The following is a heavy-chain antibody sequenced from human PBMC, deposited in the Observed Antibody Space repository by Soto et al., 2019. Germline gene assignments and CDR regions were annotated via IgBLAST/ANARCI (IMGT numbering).Heavy chain of an antibody. V-gene: IGHV5-51*01. J-gene: IGHJ4*02. Sequence: ELQLVQSGAEVKKPGESLKISCKGSGYNFANCWIGWVRQMPGKGLEWMGIIYPGNSDTRYSPSFQGQVTISADTSISTAYLEWSSLKASDTAIYYCARHVYYDVLKKNYWGQGTLVTVSS. CDR1: GYNFANCW. D-gene: IGHD3-9*01. CDR3: ARHVYYDVLKKNY. CDR2: IYPGNSDT.